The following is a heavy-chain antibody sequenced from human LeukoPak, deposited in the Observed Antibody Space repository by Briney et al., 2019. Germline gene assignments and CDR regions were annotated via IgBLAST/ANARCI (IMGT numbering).Heavy chain of an antibody. V-gene: IGHV3-23*01. Sequence: GGSLRLSCAASGFTFSNYAMSWVRQAPGKGLEWVSAISGTGGSTYYADSMKGRFTISRDNSKNTLYLQMNSLRAEDTAVYYCARWRFQLLDYWGQGTLVTLSS. J-gene: IGHJ4*02. CDR2: ISGTGGST. CDR3: ARWRFQLLDY. CDR1: GFTFSNYA. D-gene: IGHD2-2*01.